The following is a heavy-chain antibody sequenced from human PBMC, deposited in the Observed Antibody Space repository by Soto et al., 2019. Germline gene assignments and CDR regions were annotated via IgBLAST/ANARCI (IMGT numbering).Heavy chain of an antibody. CDR1: GYTFTGYG. CDR3: ARGEYYDILTGYYNNYYYYMDV. D-gene: IGHD3-9*01. J-gene: IGHJ6*03. Sequence: ASVKVSCKASGYTFTGYGISWVRQAPGQGLEWMGWISAYNGNTNYAQKLQGRVTMTTDTSTSTAYMELRSLRSDDTAVYYCARGEYYDILTGYYNNYYYYMDVWGKGTTVTVSS. V-gene: IGHV1-18*01. CDR2: ISAYNGNT.